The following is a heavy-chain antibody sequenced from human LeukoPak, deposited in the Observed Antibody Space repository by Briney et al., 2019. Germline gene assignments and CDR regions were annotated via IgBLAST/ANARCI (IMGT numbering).Heavy chain of an antibody. Sequence: TGGSLRLSCAASGFTFSSYSMNWVRQAPGKGLEWVSSISGTSNYIYYADSVKGRFTISRDNGQNSLYLQMNSLRAEDTAVYYCARREPQGCSGTSCFAGPVDHWGQGTLVTVSS. D-gene: IGHD2-2*01. CDR3: ARREPQGCSGTSCFAGPVDH. CDR2: ISGTSNYI. CDR1: GFTFSSYS. V-gene: IGHV3-21*01. J-gene: IGHJ4*02.